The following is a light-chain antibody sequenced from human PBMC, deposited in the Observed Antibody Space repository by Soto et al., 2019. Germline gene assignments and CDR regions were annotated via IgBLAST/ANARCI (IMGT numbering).Light chain of an antibody. Sequence: DIQMTQSPSSLSASVGDRVTITCQASQGLRNYLNCYQQKPGKAPRVLIDDSSNLQTGVPSGFSGSGSGTDFTFTISRLQPDDIATNYCPHFDNVPIGQGTKVEIK. CDR3: PHFDNVP. V-gene: IGKV1-33*01. J-gene: IGKJ1*01. CDR2: DSS. CDR1: QGLRNY.